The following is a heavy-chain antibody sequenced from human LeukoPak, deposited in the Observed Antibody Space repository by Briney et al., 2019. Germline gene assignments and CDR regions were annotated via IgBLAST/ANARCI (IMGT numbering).Heavy chain of an antibody. CDR1: GDIFSTYW. V-gene: IGHV5-51*01. Sequence: GESLKISCRGSGDIFSTYWIVWVRQMPGKGLEWMGIAYPADSDTIYNPSFQGHVTISADKSINTAYLQWSSLKASDTAIYYCTRLYGQQLAPLFDYWGQGTLVTVSS. CDR2: AYPADSDT. D-gene: IGHD6-13*01. CDR3: TRLYGQQLAPLFDY. J-gene: IGHJ4*02.